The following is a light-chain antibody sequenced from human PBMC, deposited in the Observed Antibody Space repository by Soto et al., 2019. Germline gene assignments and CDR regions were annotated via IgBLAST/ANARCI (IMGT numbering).Light chain of an antibody. J-gene: IGLJ3*02. CDR3: TSYTTSSTWE. V-gene: IGLV2-14*01. Sequence: QSALTQPASVSGSPGQSITISCTGTGSDVGRYNYVSWYQQYPGKVPKLMIYQVSNRPSGVPIRFSGSKSGDTASLTISGLQAEDEADYYCTSYTTSSTWEFGGGTKLTVL. CDR1: GSDVGRYNY. CDR2: QVS.